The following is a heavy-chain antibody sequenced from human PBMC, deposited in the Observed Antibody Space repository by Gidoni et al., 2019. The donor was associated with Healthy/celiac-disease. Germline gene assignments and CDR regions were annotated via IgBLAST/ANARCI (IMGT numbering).Heavy chain of an antibody. CDR2: ISAYNGNT. Sequence: QVQLVQSGAEVKKPGASVKVSCQASGYTSTSYGISWVRQAPGQGLEWMGWISAYNGNTNYAQKLQGRVTMTTDTSTSTAYMELRSLRSDDTAVYYCARDGWEEIDIVVVPAAERNWFDPWGQGTLVTVSS. V-gene: IGHV1-18*04. D-gene: IGHD2-2*01. CDR3: ARDGWEEIDIVVVPAAERNWFDP. CDR1: GYTSTSYG. J-gene: IGHJ5*02.